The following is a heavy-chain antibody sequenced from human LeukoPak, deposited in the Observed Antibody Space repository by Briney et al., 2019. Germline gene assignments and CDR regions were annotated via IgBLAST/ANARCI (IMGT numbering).Heavy chain of an antibody. CDR2: IYPGDSDI. Sequence: GESLKISCKGSGYIFTNYWIGWVRQMPGKGLEWMGIIYPGDSDIRYSPSFQGQVTISADKSLSTAYLQWSSLKASDTAMYYCARRRCGGDCYLDYWGQGTLVTVSS. CDR1: GYIFTNYW. J-gene: IGHJ4*02. V-gene: IGHV5-51*01. CDR3: ARRRCGGDCYLDY. D-gene: IGHD2-21*02.